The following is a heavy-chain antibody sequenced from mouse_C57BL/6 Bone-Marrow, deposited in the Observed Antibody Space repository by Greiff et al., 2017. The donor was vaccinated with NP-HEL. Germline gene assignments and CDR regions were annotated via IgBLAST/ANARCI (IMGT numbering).Heavy chain of an antibody. CDR2: ISSGGSYT. V-gene: IGHV5-6*01. D-gene: IGHD2-5*01. CDR1: GFTFSIYG. CDR3: ARHYYSNYFDY. J-gene: IGHJ2*01. Sequence: EVQGVESGGDLVKPGGSLKLSCAASGFTFSIYGMSWVRQTPDKRLEWVATISSGGSYTYYPDSVKGRFTISRDNAKNTLYLQMSSLKSEDTAMYYCARHYYSNYFDYWGQGTTLTVSS.